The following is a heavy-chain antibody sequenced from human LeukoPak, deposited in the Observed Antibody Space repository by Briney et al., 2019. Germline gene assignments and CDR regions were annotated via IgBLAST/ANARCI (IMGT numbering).Heavy chain of an antibody. CDR2: ISYDGSNK. D-gene: IGHD2-21*01. V-gene: IGHV3-30-3*01. J-gene: IGHJ4*02. CDR3: ARADDIVVVIAMTIDY. Sequence: QPGGSLRLSCAASGFTFSSYAMHWVRQAPGKGLEWVAVISYDGSNKYYADSVKGRFTISRDNSKNTLYLQMNSLRAEDTAVYYCARADDIVVVIAMTIDYWGQGTLVTVSS. CDR1: GFTFSSYA.